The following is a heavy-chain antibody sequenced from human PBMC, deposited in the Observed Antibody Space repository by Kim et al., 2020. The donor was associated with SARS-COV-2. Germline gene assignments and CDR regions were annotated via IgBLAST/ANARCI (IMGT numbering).Heavy chain of an antibody. CDR3: AKRIAAVGSHYFDY. D-gene: IGHD6-13*01. J-gene: IGHJ4*02. CDR1: GFSFSNYA. Sequence: GGSLRLFCTASGFSFSNYAIYWVRQAPEKGLEWVSAISGNGAGTFYADSVKGRFTISRDNSKNTMFLQMNSLRAEDTALYYCAKRIAAVGSHYFDYWGQG. CDR2: ISGNGAGT. V-gene: IGHV3-23*01.